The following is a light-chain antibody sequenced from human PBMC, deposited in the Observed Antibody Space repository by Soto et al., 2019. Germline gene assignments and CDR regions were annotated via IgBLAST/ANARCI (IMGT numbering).Light chain of an antibody. Sequence: QSVLTQSPSASAXLGASVKLTCTLSSGHSSYAIAWHQQQPEKGPRYLMKLNSDGSHSKGDGIPDRFSGSSSGAERYLTISSLQSEDEADYYCQTWGTGIQVFGGGTKLTVL. CDR2: LNSDGSH. J-gene: IGLJ2*01. CDR1: SGHSSYA. CDR3: QTWGTGIQV. V-gene: IGLV4-69*01.